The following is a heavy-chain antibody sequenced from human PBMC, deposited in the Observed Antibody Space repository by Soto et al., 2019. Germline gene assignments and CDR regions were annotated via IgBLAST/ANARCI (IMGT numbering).Heavy chain of an antibody. CDR3: AREGIAAALDY. V-gene: IGHV3-21*01. Sequence: EVQLVESGGGLVKPGGSRRLSCAASGFTFSSYSMNLVRQAPGKGLEWVSSISSSSSYIYYADSVKGRVTISRDNAKNSLYLQVNRLRAEDTAVYYCAREGIAAALDYWGPGTLVTVSS. J-gene: IGHJ4*02. D-gene: IGHD6-13*01. CDR2: ISSSSSYI. CDR1: GFTFSSYS.